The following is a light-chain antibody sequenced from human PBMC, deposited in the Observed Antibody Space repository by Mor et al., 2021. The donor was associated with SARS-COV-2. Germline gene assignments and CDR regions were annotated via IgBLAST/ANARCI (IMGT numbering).Light chain of an antibody. V-gene: IGKV3-15*01. CDR2: GAS. Sequence: GEAPRLLIYGASTRATGIPARFSGSGSGTEFTLTISSLQSEDFAVYYCQQYNIRNTFGQGTRLEIK. CDR3: QQYNIRNT. J-gene: IGKJ5*01.